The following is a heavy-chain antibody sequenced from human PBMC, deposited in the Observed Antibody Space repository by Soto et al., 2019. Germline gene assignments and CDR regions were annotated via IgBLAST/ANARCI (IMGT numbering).Heavy chain of an antibody. Sequence: QVQLVESGGGVVQPGRSLRLSCAASGFTFSSYAISWVRQAPGQGLEWMGGIIPIFGTANYAQKFQGRVTITADESTSTAYMELSSLRSEDTAVYYCARESFYYDSSGYYPANWFDPWGQGTLVTVSS. CDR3: ARESFYYDSSGYYPANWFDP. CDR2: IIPIFGTA. J-gene: IGHJ5*02. CDR1: GFTFSSYA. V-gene: IGHV1-69*01. D-gene: IGHD3-22*01.